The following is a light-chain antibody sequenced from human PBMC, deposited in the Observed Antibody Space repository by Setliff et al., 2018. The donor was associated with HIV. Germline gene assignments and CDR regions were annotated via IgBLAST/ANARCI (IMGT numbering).Light chain of an antibody. CDR2: GAS. CDR3: QQYGSSPRT. V-gene: IGKV3-20*01. J-gene: IGKJ1*01. Sequence: EIVLTQSPGTLSLSPGERATLSCRASQRVTDSQLAWYQQKPGQAPRLLIYGASSRATGIPDRFSGSGSGTDFTLTISRLEPEDFAVFYCQQYGSSPRTFGQGTKVDSK. CDR1: QRVTDSQ.